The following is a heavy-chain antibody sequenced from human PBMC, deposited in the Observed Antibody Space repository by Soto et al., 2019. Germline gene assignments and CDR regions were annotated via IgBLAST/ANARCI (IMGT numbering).Heavy chain of an antibody. CDR1: GGSISSYY. J-gene: IGHJ6*02. D-gene: IGHD3-3*01. CDR2: IYYSGST. CDR3: ARAGIGRFLEWLPYYYYYGMDV. Sequence: LSLTCTVSGGSISSYYWSWIRQPPGKGLEWIGYIYYSGSTNYNPSLKSRVTISVDTSKNQFSLKLSSVTAADTAVYYCARAGIGRFLEWLPYYYYYGMDVWGQGTTVTVSS. V-gene: IGHV4-59*01.